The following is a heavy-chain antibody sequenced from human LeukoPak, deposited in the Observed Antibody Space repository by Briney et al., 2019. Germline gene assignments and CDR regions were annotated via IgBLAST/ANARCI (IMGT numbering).Heavy chain of an antibody. CDR3: AKDWVGYSYGFDY. J-gene: IGHJ4*02. D-gene: IGHD5-18*01. CDR2: ISGSGGST. CDR1: GFTFSSHA. Sequence: GGSLRLSCAASGFTFSSHAMSWVRQAPGKGLEWVSAISGSGGSTYYADSVKGRFTISRDNSKNTLYLQMNSPRAEDTAVYYCAKDWVGYSYGFDYWGQGTLVTVSS. V-gene: IGHV3-23*01.